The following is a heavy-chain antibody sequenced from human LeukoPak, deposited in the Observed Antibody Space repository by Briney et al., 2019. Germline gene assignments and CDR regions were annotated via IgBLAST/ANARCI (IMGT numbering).Heavy chain of an antibody. V-gene: IGHV4-59*01. D-gene: IGHD3-22*01. J-gene: IGHJ5*02. CDR1: GGSISSYY. CDR2: IYYSGST. CDR3: ARVGMDDSSGYWSWFDP. Sequence: SETLSLTCTVSGGSISSYYWSWIRQPPGKGLEWIGYIYYSGSTNYNPSLKSRVTISLDTSKNQFSLKLSSVTAADTAVYYCARVGMDDSSGYWSWFDPWGQGTLVTVSS.